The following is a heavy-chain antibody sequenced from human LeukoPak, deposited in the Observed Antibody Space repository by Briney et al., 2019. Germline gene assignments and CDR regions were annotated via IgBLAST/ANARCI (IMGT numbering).Heavy chain of an antibody. CDR2: FDPEDGET. CDR1: GYTLTEMS. V-gene: IGHV1-24*01. J-gene: IGHJ4*02. Sequence: ASVKVSCKVSGYTLTEMSIHWVRQAPGGALEWMGGFDPEDGETVYAPKFQGRVTMTEDTSADTAYMELSSLRSEDTAVYFCHFDYWGQGTLVTVSS. CDR3: HFDY.